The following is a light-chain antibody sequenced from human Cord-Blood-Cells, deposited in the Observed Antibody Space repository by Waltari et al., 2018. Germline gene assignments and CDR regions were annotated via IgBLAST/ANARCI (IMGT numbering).Light chain of an antibody. Sequence: QSALTQPRSVSGSPGQSVTISCTGTSSDVGGYNYVSWYQQHPGKAPKLMIYDVSKRPSGVPYRFSGSKSGNTASLTISGLQAEDEADYYCCSYAGSYTWVFGGGTKRTVL. CDR1: SSDVGGYNY. V-gene: IGLV2-11*01. CDR2: DVS. J-gene: IGLJ3*02. CDR3: CSYAGSYTWV.